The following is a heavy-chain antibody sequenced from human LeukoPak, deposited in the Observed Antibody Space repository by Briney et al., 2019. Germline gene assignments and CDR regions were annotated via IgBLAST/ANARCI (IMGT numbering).Heavy chain of an antibody. Sequence: PGGSLRLSCAASGFTFSSYEMNWVRQAPGKGLEWLSYISSTGTNIYYADSVKGRFTISRDNSKNTLYLQMNSLRAEDTAVYYCATSSIVGDTYYYYGMDVWGQGTTVTVSS. CDR2: ISSTGTNI. V-gene: IGHV3-48*03. J-gene: IGHJ6*02. CDR3: ATSSIVGDTYYYYGMDV. CDR1: GFTFSSYE. D-gene: IGHD1-26*01.